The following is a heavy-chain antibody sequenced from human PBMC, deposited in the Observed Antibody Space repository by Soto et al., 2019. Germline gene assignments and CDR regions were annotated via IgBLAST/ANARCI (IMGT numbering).Heavy chain of an antibody. V-gene: IGHV1-46*03. CDR2: INPIGGST. CDR3: ARTVAGGFDY. J-gene: IGHJ4*02. D-gene: IGHD6-19*01. CDR1: GYTFTSYY. Sequence: ASVKVSCKASGYTFTSYYMHWVRQAPGQRLEWMGIINPIGGSTSYAQKFQGRVTMTRDTSTSTVYMELSSLRFEDTAVYYCARTVAGGFDYWGQGTLVTVSS.